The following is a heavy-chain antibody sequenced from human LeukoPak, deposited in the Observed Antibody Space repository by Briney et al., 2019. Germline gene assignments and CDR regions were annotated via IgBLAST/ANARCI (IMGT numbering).Heavy chain of an antibody. CDR1: GGTFSSYT. V-gene: IGHV1-69*02. Sequence: SVKVSCKASGGTFSSYTISWVRQAPGQGLEWMGRIIPILGIANYAQKFQGRVTITADKPTSTAYMELSSLRSEDTAVYYCARSVVVTAPFDYWGQGTLVTVSS. D-gene: IGHD2-21*02. J-gene: IGHJ4*02. CDR3: ARSVVVTAPFDY. CDR2: IIPILGIA.